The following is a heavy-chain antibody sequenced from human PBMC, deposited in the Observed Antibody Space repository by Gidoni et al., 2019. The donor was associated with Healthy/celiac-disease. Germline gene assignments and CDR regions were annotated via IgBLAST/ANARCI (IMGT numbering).Heavy chain of an antibody. Sequence: QVQLQESGPGLVKPSQTLSLTCTVSGGSISRGGYYWSWIRQHPGKGLEWIGYIYYSGSTYYNPSLKSRVTISVDTSKNQFSLKLSSVTAADTAVYYCARGREYCSSTSCPRWFDPWGQGTLVTVSS. CDR1: GGSISRGGYY. D-gene: IGHD2-2*01. J-gene: IGHJ5*02. CDR3: ARGREYCSSTSCPRWFDP. V-gene: IGHV4-31*03. CDR2: IYYSGST.